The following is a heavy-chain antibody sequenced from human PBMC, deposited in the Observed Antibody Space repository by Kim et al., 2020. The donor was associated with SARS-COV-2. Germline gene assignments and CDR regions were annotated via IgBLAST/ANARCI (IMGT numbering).Heavy chain of an antibody. CDR3: ARDLTTVNYGY. Sequence: GGSLRLSCAASGFTFSSYSMNWVRQAPGKGLEWVSSISSSSSYIYYADSVKGRFTISRDNAKNSLYLQMNSLRAEDTAVYYCARDLTTVNYGYWGQGTLVTVSS. CDR2: ISSSSSYI. J-gene: IGHJ4*02. V-gene: IGHV3-21*01. D-gene: IGHD4-17*01. CDR1: GFTFSSYS.